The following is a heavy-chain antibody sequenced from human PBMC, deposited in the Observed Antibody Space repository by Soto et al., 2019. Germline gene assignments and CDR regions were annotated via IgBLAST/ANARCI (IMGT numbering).Heavy chain of an antibody. Sequence: GGSLRLSCAASGFTFSSDAMSXVRQAQGKGLEWVSTISGDGGKLYYADSVKGRFTISRDNSKNTLYLQVNSLRAEDTAVYYCAKDRGVEVTTRFFDYWGQGTLVTVSS. J-gene: IGHJ4*02. CDR3: AKDRGVEVTTRFFDY. V-gene: IGHV3-23*01. CDR2: ISGDGGKL. D-gene: IGHD4-17*01. CDR1: GFTFSSDA.